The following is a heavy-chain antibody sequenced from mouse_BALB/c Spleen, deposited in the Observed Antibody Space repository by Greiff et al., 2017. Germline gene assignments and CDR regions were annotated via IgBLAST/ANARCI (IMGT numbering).Heavy chain of an antibody. CDR3: AYGYAWFAY. CDR1: GYTFTSYY. D-gene: IGHD2-2*01. J-gene: IGHJ3*01. Sequence: QVQLQQSGPELVKPGASVRISCKASGYTFTSYYIHWVKQRPGQGLEWIGWIYPGNVNTKYNEKFKGKATLTADKSSSTAYMQLSSLTSEDSAVYFCAYGYAWFAYWGQGTLVTVSA. V-gene: IGHV1S56*01. CDR2: IYPGNVNT.